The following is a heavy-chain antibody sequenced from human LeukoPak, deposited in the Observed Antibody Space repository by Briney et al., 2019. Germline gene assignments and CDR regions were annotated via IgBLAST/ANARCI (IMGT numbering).Heavy chain of an antibody. V-gene: IGHV3-53*01. CDR1: GFTVRSNY. J-gene: IGHJ5*02. CDR2: MYSGDST. CDR3: ARADGYSSWFVH. Sequence: SGGSLRLSCAASGFTVRSNYMTWVRQAPGKGLEWVSVMYSGDSTYYDGSVKGRFTISRDNSKNTLDLQMNSLRDEDTGVYYCARADGYSSWFVHWGQGTLVTVSS. D-gene: IGHD5-18*01.